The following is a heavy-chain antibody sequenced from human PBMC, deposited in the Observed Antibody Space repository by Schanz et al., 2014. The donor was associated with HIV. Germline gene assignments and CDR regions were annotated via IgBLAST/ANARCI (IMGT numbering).Heavy chain of an antibody. CDR3: VRGPGYNMHLDY. Sequence: VQLVESGGGLMQPGGSLRLSCEASGFTFSSYWMHWVRQVPGKGLVWVSRINSEGSSTTYEYADSVKGRFTISRDNVRNTLYLQMNSLRAEDTGVYYCVRGPGYNMHLDYWGQGTLVTVSS. CDR1: GFTFSSYW. J-gene: IGHJ4*02. D-gene: IGHD1-20*01. V-gene: IGHV3-74*03. CDR2: INSEGSST.